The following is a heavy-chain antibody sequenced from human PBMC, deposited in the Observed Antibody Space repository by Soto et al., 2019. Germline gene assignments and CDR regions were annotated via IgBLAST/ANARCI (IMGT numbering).Heavy chain of an antibody. CDR2: ILPMLDIT. Sequence: QVQLVQSGAEVKKPGSSVKVSCKASGGTFSTYTIIWVRQAPGQGLEWMGRILPMLDITNSAQRIQGRVTIPADKSTSTAYLELSSLRSEDTSVYYCTLGSWSAETFDIWGRGTMVTVSS. J-gene: IGHJ3*02. CDR1: GGTFSTYT. V-gene: IGHV1-69*02. CDR3: TLGSWSAETFDI. D-gene: IGHD6-13*01.